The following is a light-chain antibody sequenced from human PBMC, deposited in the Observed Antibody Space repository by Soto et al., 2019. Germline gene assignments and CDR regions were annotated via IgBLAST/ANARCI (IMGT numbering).Light chain of an antibody. J-gene: IGKJ1*01. V-gene: IGKV2-30*01. CDR1: KNY. CDR2: TIS. CDR3: VQHTPSANT. Sequence: KNYLAWYHQRPGQSPRRLIHTISNRDSGVPDRFCGSESGTDFTLTISWVEAEDVGIYYGVQHTPSANTFRQGTKVDIK.